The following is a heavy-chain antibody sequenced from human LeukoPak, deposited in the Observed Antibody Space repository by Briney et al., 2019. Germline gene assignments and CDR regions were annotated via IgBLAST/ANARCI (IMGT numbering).Heavy chain of an antibody. Sequence: ASVKVSCKASGGTFSSYAISWVRQAPGQGLEWMGGIIPIFGTANYAQKFQGRVTITADESTSTAYMELSSLRSEDTAVYYCARSRSNIVVVIAIGVYAFDIWGQGKMVTVSS. D-gene: IGHD2-21*01. J-gene: IGHJ3*02. CDR1: GGTFSSYA. CDR2: IIPIFGTA. CDR3: ARSRSNIVVVIAIGVYAFDI. V-gene: IGHV1-69*13.